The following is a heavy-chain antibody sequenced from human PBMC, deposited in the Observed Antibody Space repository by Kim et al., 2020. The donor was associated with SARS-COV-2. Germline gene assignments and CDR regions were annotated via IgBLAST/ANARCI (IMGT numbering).Heavy chain of an antibody. J-gene: IGHJ4*02. CDR1: GGTFSSYA. CDR3: AREGIAVAQIDY. CDR2: IIPIFGTA. Sequence: SVKVSCKASGGTFSSYAISWVRQAPGQGLEWMGGIIPIFGTANYAQKFQGRVTITADESTSTAYMELSSLRSEDTAVYYCAREGIAVAQIDYWGQGTLVTVSS. D-gene: IGHD6-19*01. V-gene: IGHV1-69*13.